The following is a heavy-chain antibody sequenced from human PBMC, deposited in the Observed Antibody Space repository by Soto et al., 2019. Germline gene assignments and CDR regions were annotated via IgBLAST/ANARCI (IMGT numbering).Heavy chain of an antibody. CDR1: GYTFTGYY. Sequence: QVQLVQSGAEVKKPGASVKVSCKASGYTFTGYYMHWVRQAPGQGLEWMGWIDPNSGGTNYAQKFQDGVTMTRDTTISTGYMRLSGLRSDDTAVYDCARTRCSSTRCYVGSWDYWGQGTLVTVSS. CDR2: IDPNSGGT. V-gene: IGHV1-2*02. CDR3: ARTRCSSTRCYVGSWDY. D-gene: IGHD2-2*01. J-gene: IGHJ4*02.